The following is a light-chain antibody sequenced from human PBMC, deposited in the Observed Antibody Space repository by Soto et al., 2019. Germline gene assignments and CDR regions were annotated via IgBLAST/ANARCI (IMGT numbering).Light chain of an antibody. CDR1: QTITTY. J-gene: IGKJ4*01. Sequence: DIQMTQSPSSLSASEGDRVTITCRASQTITTYLNWYQQKPGEAPNLLIYAASSLQSGVPSRFSGSGSGTDFTLTISSLQPEYFATYYCQQSYSTPLTFGGGTKVEIK. V-gene: IGKV1-39*01. CDR2: AAS. CDR3: QQSYSTPLT.